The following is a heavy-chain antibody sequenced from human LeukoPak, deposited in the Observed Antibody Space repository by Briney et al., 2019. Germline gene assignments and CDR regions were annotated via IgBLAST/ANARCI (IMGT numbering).Heavy chain of an antibody. D-gene: IGHD3-10*01. J-gene: IGHJ5*02. Sequence: SETLSLTCTVSGGSISSYYWSWIRQPPGKGLEWIGYIYYSGSTYYNPSLKSRVTISVDTSKNQFSLKLSSVTAADTAVYYCARVDGSGSYPQNWFDPWGQGTLVTVSS. CDR3: ARVDGSGSYPQNWFDP. CDR1: GGSISSYY. V-gene: IGHV4-59*12. CDR2: IYYSGST.